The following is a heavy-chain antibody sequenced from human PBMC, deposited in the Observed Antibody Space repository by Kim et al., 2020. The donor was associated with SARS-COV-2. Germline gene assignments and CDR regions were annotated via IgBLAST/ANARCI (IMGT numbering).Heavy chain of an antibody. CDR3: ARAPGYSSSWYLDDAFDI. CDR1: GGSISSYY. J-gene: IGHJ3*02. CDR2: IYYSGST. D-gene: IGHD6-13*01. Sequence: SETLSLTCTVSGGSISSYYWSWIRQPPGKGLEWIGYIYYSGSTNYNPSLKSQVTISVDTSKNQFSLKLSSVTAADTPVYYCARAPGYSSSWYLDDAFDIWGQGTMVTVSS. V-gene: IGHV4-59*13.